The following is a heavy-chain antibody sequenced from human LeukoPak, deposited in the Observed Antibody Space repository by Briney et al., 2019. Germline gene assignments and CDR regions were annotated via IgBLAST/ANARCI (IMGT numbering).Heavy chain of an antibody. CDR3: ARAHYYDSSGYEGEDY. V-gene: IGHV1-69*13. D-gene: IGHD3-22*01. Sequence: SVKVSCKASGGTFSSYAISWVRQAPGQGLEWMGGIIPIFGTANYAQKFQGRVTITADESTSTAYMELSSLRSEDTAVYYCARAHYYDSSGYEGEDYWGQGTLVTVSS. CDR2: IIPIFGTA. CDR1: GGTFSSYA. J-gene: IGHJ4*02.